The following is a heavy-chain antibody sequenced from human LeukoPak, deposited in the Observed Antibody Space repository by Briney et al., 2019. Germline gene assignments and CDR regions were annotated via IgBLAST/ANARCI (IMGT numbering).Heavy chain of an antibody. CDR2: IRSKANSYAT. Sequence: PGGSLRLSCAASGFTFSGSAMHWVRQASGKGLEWVGRIRSKANSYATAYAASVKGRFTISRDDSKNTAYLQMNSLKTEDTAVYYCTRPGLYSYDFVYWGQGTLVTVSS. V-gene: IGHV3-73*01. J-gene: IGHJ4*02. D-gene: IGHD5-18*01. CDR1: GFTFSGSA. CDR3: TRPGLYSYDFVY.